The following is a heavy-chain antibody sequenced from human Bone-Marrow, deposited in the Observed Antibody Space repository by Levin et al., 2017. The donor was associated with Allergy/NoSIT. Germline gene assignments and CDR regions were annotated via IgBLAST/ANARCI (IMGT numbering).Heavy chain of an antibody. CDR2: IDWDDDK. D-gene: IGHD3-10*01. CDR3: ARMFYKTADRPAEYFQY. CDR1: GFSISSAGVC. Sequence: SVSGPTLVKPTQTLTLTCSFSGFSISSAGVCVSWIRQAPGKALEWLARIDWDDDKYYSASLKTRLTISKDTSKNQIVLTMVNMDPVDTATYYCARMFYKTADRPAEYFQYWGQGTPVTVSS. J-gene: IGHJ1*01. V-gene: IGHV2-70*11.